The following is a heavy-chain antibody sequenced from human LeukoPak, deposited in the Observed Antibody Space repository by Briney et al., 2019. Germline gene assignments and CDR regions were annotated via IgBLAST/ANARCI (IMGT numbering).Heavy chain of an antibody. CDR2: ISAYNGNT. D-gene: IGHD2-2*01. CDR3: AKLGYCSSTSCRRFDP. CDR1: GYTFTSYG. J-gene: IGHJ5*02. V-gene: IGHV1-18*04. Sequence: ASVKLSCKASGYTFTSYGVSWVRQAPGQGLGWMGWISAYNGNTNYAQKLQGRVTMTTDTSTSTAYMELRRLRSDDTAVYYCAKLGYCSSTSCRRFDPWGQGTLVTVSS.